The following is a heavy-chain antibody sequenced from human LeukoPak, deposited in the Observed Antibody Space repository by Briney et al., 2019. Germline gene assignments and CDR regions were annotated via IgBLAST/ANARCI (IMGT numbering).Heavy chain of an antibody. Sequence: GGSLRLSCAASGFTFDDYVMHWVRQAPGKGLEWVSGISWNGGSVGYADSVKGRFTISRDNAKNSLYLQMNSLRAEDTAVYYCARYMDYYDSSGYLFDYWGQGTLVTVSS. D-gene: IGHD3-22*01. J-gene: IGHJ4*02. CDR1: GFTFDDYV. CDR2: ISWNGGSV. CDR3: ARYMDYYDSSGYLFDY. V-gene: IGHV3-9*01.